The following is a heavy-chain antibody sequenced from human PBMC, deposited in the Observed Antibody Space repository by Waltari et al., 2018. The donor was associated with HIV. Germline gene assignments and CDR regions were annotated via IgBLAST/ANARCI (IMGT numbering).Heavy chain of an antibody. CDR1: GFSFSSYS. CDR2: ISNSGNTI. J-gene: IGHJ4*02. CDR3: ARARGYSYGYEDY. D-gene: IGHD5-18*01. Sequence: EVQLVESGGDLVQPGGSLRLSCAASGFSFSSYSMNWVGTAPGKGLEWISYISNSGNTIDYADSVKGRFTISRDNAKNSLSLQMHSLRAEDTAVYYCARARGYSYGYEDYWGQGALVTVSS. V-gene: IGHV3-48*04.